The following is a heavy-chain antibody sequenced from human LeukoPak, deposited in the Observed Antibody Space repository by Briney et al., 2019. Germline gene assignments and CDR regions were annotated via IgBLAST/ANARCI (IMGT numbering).Heavy chain of an antibody. Sequence: GGSLRLSCAASGFTFSSYSMNWVRQAPGKGLESVSYISSSSSTIYYADSVKGRFAISRDNAKNSLYLQMNSLRAEDTAVYYCASALYSYGSGGADYWGQGTLVTVSS. V-gene: IGHV3-48*01. CDR2: ISSSSSTI. D-gene: IGHD5-18*01. CDR1: GFTFSSYS. J-gene: IGHJ4*02. CDR3: ASALYSYGSGGADY.